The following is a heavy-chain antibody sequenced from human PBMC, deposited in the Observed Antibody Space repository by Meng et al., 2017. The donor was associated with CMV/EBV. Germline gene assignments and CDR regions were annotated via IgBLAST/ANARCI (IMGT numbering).Heavy chain of an antibody. CDR3: AREDRPLVHCSSTSCRTNYYDYGMDD. D-gene: IGHD2-2*01. J-gene: IGHJ6*02. CDR1: GFTSISYW. Sequence: GGLLRSSFAASGFTSISYWLSWVRQAPGKGLEWVANIKQDGSEKYYVDSVKGRFTISRDNAKNSLYLQMNSLRAEDTAVYYCAREDRPLVHCSSTSCRTNYYDYGMDDWGQGTTVTVSS. CDR2: IKQDGSEK. V-gene: IGHV3-7*01.